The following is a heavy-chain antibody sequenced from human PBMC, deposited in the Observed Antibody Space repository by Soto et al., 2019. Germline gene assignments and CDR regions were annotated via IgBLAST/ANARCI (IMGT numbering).Heavy chain of an antibody. CDR3: VGDWNKWNDCEY. CDR1: RFIFSTYW. Sequence: VQLVESGGGVVQPGGSLRLSCAASRFIFSTYWMTWVRQAPGKGLEWVANIKHDGSETHYVDSVKGRFTIGRDNAKNLVYLQMNSLRVEDTAVYYCVGDWNKWNDCEYWGQGTLVTVSS. V-gene: IGHV3-7*01. J-gene: IGHJ4*02. CDR2: IKHDGSET. D-gene: IGHD1-20*01.